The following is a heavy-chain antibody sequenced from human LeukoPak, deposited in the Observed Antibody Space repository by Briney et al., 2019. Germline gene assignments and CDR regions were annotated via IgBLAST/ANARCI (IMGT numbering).Heavy chain of an antibody. CDR1: GFTFSNYA. CDR3: AKEGISAAASY. J-gene: IGHJ1*01. D-gene: IGHD6-13*01. Sequence: GGSLRLSCAASGFTFSNYAMSWVRQAPGKGLEWVSAISGSGGSTYYAYSVKGRFTISRDNSKNTLYLQMNSLRGEDTAIYYCAKEGISAAASYWGNGTLVNVSA. CDR2: ISGSGGST. V-gene: IGHV3-23*01.